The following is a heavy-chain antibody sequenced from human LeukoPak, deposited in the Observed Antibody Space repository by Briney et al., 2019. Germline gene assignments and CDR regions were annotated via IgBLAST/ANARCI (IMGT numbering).Heavy chain of an antibody. CDR1: GGSISSYY. CDR3: ARGPTGDRLHWFDP. V-gene: IGHV4-59*01. J-gene: IGHJ5*02. CDR2: ISYSGST. Sequence: SETLSLTCTVSGGSISSYYWSWIRQPPGKGLEWTGYISYSGSTNYNPSLKSRITISVDTSKNQFSLKLSSVTAADTAVYYCARGPTGDRLHWFDPWGQGTLVTVSS. D-gene: IGHD7-27*01.